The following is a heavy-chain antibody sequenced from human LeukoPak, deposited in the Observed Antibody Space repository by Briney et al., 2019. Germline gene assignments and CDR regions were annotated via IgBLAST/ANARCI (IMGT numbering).Heavy chain of an antibody. J-gene: IGHJ4*02. D-gene: IGHD2-21*02. CDR3: AREGVVTAKGGRYFDY. CDR1: GGSISSYY. Sequence: SESLSLTCTVSGGSISSYYWSWIRQPPGKGLEWIGYIYYSGSTNYNPSLKSRVTISVDTSKNQFSLKLSSVTAADMAVYYCAREGVVTAKGGRYFDYWGQGTLVTVSS. V-gene: IGHV4-59*01. CDR2: IYYSGST.